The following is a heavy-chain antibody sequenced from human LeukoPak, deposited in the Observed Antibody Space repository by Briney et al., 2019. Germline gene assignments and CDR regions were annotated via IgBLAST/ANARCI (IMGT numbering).Heavy chain of an antibody. V-gene: IGHV1-46*01. D-gene: IGHD3-10*01. Sequence: ASVNVSCKASGYTFTTYHMHWVRQAPGQGLEWLGIINPSGGSTTYHPKFQDRVTITRDTSTSTVYMELRGLRSEDTAVYYCARVLWFGELPRHDWGQGTLVTVSS. CDR2: INPSGGST. CDR3: ARVLWFGELPRHD. J-gene: IGHJ4*02. CDR1: GYTFTTYH.